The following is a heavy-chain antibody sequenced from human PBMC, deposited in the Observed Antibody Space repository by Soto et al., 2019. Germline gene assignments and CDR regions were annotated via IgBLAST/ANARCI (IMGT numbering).Heavy chain of an antibody. Sequence: SETLSLTCTVSGGSISSYYWSWNRQPPGKGLEWIGYIDYSGSTNYNPSLKSRVTISVDTSKNQFSLKLSSVTAADTAVYYCARGYGDYYYGTDVWGQGTTVTVSS. CDR2: IDYSGST. D-gene: IGHD4-17*01. CDR3: ARGYGDYYYGTDV. J-gene: IGHJ6*02. V-gene: IGHV4-59*12. CDR1: GGSISSYY.